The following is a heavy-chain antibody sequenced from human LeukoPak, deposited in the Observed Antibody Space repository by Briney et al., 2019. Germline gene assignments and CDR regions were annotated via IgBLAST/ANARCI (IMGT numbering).Heavy chain of an antibody. V-gene: IGHV4-59*08. CDR2: IYYSGST. CDR1: GGSISSYY. Sequence: SETLSLTCTVSGGSISSYYWSWIRQPPGKGLEWIEYIYYSGSTNYNPSLKSRVTISVDTSKNQFSLKLSSVTAADTAVYYCARLPYCSGGSCRDYWGQGTLVTVSS. D-gene: IGHD2-15*01. CDR3: ARLPYCSGGSCRDY. J-gene: IGHJ4*02.